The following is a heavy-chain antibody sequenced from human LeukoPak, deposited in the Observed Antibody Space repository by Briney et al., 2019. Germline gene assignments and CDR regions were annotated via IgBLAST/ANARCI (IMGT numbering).Heavy chain of an antibody. J-gene: IGHJ6*02. CDR2: IIPILGIA. CDR1: GGTFSSYA. Sequence: VASVKVSCKASGGTFSSYAISWVRQAPGQGLEWMGGIIPILGIANYAQKFQGRVTITADKSTSTAYMELSSLRSEDTAVYYCARPDTGAAGTLYGMDVWGQGTTVTVSS. V-gene: IGHV1-69*04. CDR3: ARPDTGAAGTLYGMDV. D-gene: IGHD6-13*01.